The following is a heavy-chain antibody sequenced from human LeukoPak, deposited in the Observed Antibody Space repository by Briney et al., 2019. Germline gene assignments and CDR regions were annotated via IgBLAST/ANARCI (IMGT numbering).Heavy chain of an antibody. V-gene: IGHV3-48*02. J-gene: IGHJ4*02. D-gene: IGHD1-14*01. CDR1: GFTFSSSA. CDR2: ISPGSSTM. Sequence: GGSLRLSCAASGFTFSSSAMNWVRQAPGKGLEWVSYISPGSSTMYYADSVKGRFTISRDNAKNSLYLQMSRLRDEDTAVYYCARDNEDGITSYWGQGTLVTVSS. CDR3: ARDNEDGITSY.